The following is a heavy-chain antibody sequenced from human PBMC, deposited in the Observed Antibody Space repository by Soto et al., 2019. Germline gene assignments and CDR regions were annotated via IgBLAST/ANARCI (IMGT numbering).Heavy chain of an antibody. J-gene: IGHJ4*02. CDR2: IYTSGTT. Sequence: LSLTCTVSGGSISVYYLSWIRQPAGKGLEWVGHIYTSGTTNYNPSLKSRVSTSRDTSQNQFSLKLNYVTAADTAVYYCARTTMGPEQWLAGDYWGQGTLVTVSS. CDR3: ARTTMGPEQWLAGDY. CDR1: GGSISVYY. D-gene: IGHD6-19*01. V-gene: IGHV4-4*07.